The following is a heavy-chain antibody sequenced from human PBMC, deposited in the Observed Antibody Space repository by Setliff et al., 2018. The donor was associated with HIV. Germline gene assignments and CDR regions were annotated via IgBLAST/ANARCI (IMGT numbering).Heavy chain of an antibody. CDR3: TRVSAWIQLTYYFDY. D-gene: IGHD5-18*01. J-gene: IGHJ4*02. V-gene: IGHV3-49*04. Sequence: GGSLRLSCTASGFTFGDFAMSWVRQAPGKGLEWVAFIRSKAYGGTTEYAASVKGRFSISRDDSKSIAYLQMNSLKAEDTAVYYCTRVSAWIQLTYYFDYWGQGTLVTVSS. CDR2: IRSKAYGGTT. CDR1: GFTFGDFA.